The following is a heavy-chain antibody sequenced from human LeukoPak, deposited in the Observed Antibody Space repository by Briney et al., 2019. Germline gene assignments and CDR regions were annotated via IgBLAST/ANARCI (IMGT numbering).Heavy chain of an antibody. J-gene: IGHJ2*01. CDR3: ARGSGSYFYWYFDL. D-gene: IGHD1-26*01. Sequence: SVKVSCKASGYTFTNYYMHGLRRAPGQGLEWMGIINPTGGSTSYAQKFQGRVTMTRDTSTSTVYMELSSLTSEDTAVYYCARGSGSYFYWYFDLWGRGTLVTVSS. CDR1: GYTFTNYY. CDR2: INPTGGST. V-gene: IGHV1-46*01.